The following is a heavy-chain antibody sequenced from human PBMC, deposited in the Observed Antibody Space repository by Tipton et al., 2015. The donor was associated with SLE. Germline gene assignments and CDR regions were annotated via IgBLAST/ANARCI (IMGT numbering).Heavy chain of an antibody. V-gene: IGHV4-38-2*01. CDR3: ARGMRYCSGGSCYGCSFDV. D-gene: IGHD2-15*01. CDR2: IYYSGST. Sequence: TLSLTCAVSGYSISSGYYWGWIRQPPGKGLEWIGYIYYSGSTNYNPSLKSRVTISVDTSKNPFSLTLSSVTAADTAVYYCARGMRYCSGGSCYGCSFDVWGQGTMVTVSS. CDR1: GYSISSGYY. J-gene: IGHJ3*01.